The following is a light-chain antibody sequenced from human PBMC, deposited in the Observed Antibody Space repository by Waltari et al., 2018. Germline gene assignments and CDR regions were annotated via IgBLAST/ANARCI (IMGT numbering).Light chain of an antibody. V-gene: IGKV3-11*01. CDR3: QQRANCPPLT. CDR2: EAS. J-gene: IGKJ4*01. CDR1: QCVYNF. Sequence: EVVLTPSPATLSLSQGERATLSCRASQCVYNFLALYQQNPGQAPRLLIYEASQRATGIPARFSGSGSGTDFTLTISNLEPEDVVVYYCQQRANCPPLTFGGGTKVEIK.